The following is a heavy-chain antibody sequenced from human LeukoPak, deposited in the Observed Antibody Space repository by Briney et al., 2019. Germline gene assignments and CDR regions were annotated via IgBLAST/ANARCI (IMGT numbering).Heavy chain of an antibody. CDR3: AVGACSGGSCYLNYYGMDV. CDR2: ISSSSSYI. V-gene: IGHV3-21*01. Sequence: GGSLRLSCAASGFTFSSYSMNWVRQAPGKGLEWDSSISSSSSYIFYADSVKGRFTISRDNAKNSLYLQMNSLRAEDTAVYYCAVGACSGGSCYLNYYGMDVWGQGTTVTVSS. J-gene: IGHJ6*02. D-gene: IGHD2-15*01. CDR1: GFTFSSYS.